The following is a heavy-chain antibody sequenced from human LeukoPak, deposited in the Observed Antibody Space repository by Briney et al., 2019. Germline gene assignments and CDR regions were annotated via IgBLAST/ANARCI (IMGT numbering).Heavy chain of an antibody. CDR1: GFTFGDFA. CDR3: AKDYFRRNGVYDAFDL. V-gene: IGHV3-23*01. CDR2: IGGDGAEK. J-gene: IGHJ3*01. Sequence: PGGSLRLSCVGSGFTFGDFAMSWVRQAPGARPEWVSVIGGDGAEKYYADFVKGRFTISRDNSENTMYLQMTSLRAEDTAVYYCAKDYFRRNGVYDAFDLWGHGTTVTVS. D-gene: IGHD3-9*01.